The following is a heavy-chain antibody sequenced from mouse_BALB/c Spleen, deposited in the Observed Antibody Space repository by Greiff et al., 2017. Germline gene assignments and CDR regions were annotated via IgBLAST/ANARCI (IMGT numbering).Heavy chain of an antibody. V-gene: IGHV5-15*02. CDR2: ISNLAYSI. J-gene: IGHJ4*01. D-gene: IGHD1-1*01. CDR1: GFTFSDYG. Sequence: EVKVEESGGGLVQPGGSRKLSCAASGFTFSDYGMAWVRQAPGKGPEWVAFISNLAYSIYYADTVTGRFTISRENAKNTLYLEMSSLRSEDTAMYYCARGDYYGSSYAMDYWGQGTSVTVSS. CDR3: ARGDYYGSSYAMDY.